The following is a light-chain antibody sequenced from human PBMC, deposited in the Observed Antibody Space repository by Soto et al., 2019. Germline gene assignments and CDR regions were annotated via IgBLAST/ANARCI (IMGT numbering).Light chain of an antibody. J-gene: IGLJ1*01. CDR1: SSDVGSYNL. Sequence: QSALTQPASVSGSPGQSITISCTGTSSDVGSYNLVSWYQQHPGEAPKLIIYEGGKRPSGVSNRFSGSKSANTASLTISGLQAEDEADYYCCSYAGSSTPNVFGTGTKLTVL. CDR2: EGG. V-gene: IGLV2-23*01. CDR3: CSYAGSSTPNV.